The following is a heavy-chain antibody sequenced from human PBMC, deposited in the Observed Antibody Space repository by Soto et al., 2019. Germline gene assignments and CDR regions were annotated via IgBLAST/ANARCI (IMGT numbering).Heavy chain of an antibody. D-gene: IGHD4-17*01. V-gene: IGHV3-23*01. CDR3: AKTSYGDYVYLDY. CDR1: GFTYSSYA. Sequence: EVQLLESGGGLVQPGGSLRLSCAASGFTYSSYAMSWVRQAPGKGLEWVSAISGRGGSTYYADSVKGRFTISRDNSKNTLYLQMNSLRAEDTAVSYCAKTSYGDYVYLDYWGQGTLVTVSS. J-gene: IGHJ4*02. CDR2: ISGRGGST.